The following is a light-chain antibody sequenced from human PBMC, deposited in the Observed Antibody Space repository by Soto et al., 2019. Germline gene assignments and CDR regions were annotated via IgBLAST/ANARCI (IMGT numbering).Light chain of an antibody. CDR3: AASDDSLNAWV. Sequence: QSVLTQPPSASGTPGQRVTISCSGSSSNIGSNTINWYQQLPGTAPKLLIYSNYQRPSGVPDRFSGSKSGTSASLAISGLQSEDEADYYCAASDDSLNAWVFGGGTKLIVL. CDR2: SNY. J-gene: IGLJ3*02. CDR1: SSNIGSNT. V-gene: IGLV1-44*01.